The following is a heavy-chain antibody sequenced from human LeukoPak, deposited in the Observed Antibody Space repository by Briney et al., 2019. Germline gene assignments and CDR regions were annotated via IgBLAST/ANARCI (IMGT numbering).Heavy chain of an antibody. CDR3: ARDRGGSSFDP. V-gene: IGHV3-48*03. CDR2: ISSSGSTI. Sequence: GGSLRLSCAASGFTFSSYEMNWVRQAPGKGLEWVSYISSSGSTIYYADSVKGRFTISRDNAKNTLYLQMNSLRAEDTAVYYCARDRGGSSFDPWGQGTLVTVSS. J-gene: IGHJ5*02. CDR1: GFTFSSYE. D-gene: IGHD6-6*01.